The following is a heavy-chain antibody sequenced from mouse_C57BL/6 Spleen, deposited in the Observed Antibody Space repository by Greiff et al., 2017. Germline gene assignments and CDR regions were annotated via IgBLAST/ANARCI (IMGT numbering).Heavy chain of an antibody. J-gene: IGHJ2*01. V-gene: IGHV1-52*01. D-gene: IGHD1-1*02. CDR1: GYTFTSYW. CDR3: ASDGSMVGDY. CDR2: IDPSDSET. Sequence: QVQLKQSGAELVRPGSSVKLSCKASGYTFTSYWMHWVKQRPIQGLEWIGNIDPSDSETHYNQKFKDKATLTVDKSSSTAYMQLSSLTSEDSAVYYGASDGSMVGDYWGHGTTLTVSS.